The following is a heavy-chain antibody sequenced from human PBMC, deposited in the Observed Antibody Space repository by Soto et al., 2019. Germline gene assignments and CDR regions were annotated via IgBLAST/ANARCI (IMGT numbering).Heavy chain of an antibody. Sequence: QVQLVQSGAEVKKPGASLKVSCQASGYSFSDYGIAWVRQAPGQGLAWVGWISTYNGNTNYAQKFQGRVTMTTDTSANTAYMELRSLRSDDTAMYYYARYGYSSGWYLGTGMDVWGQGTPVTVSS. CDR1: GYSFSDYG. CDR3: ARYGYSSGWYLGTGMDV. V-gene: IGHV1-18*04. J-gene: IGHJ6*02. D-gene: IGHD6-19*01. CDR2: ISTYNGNT.